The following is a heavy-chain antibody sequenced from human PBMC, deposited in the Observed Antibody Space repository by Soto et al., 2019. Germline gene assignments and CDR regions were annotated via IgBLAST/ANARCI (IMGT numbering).Heavy chain of an antibody. V-gene: IGHV1-2*02. CDR3: ARDIEYSSSPSSY. J-gene: IGHJ4*02. Sequence: ASVKVSCKASGYTFTGYYMHWVRQAPGQGLEWMGWINPNSGGTNYAQKFQGRVTMARDTSISTAYMELSRLRSDDTAVYYCARDIEYSSSPSSYWGQGTLVTVSS. CDR2: INPNSGGT. D-gene: IGHD6-6*01. CDR1: GYTFTGYY.